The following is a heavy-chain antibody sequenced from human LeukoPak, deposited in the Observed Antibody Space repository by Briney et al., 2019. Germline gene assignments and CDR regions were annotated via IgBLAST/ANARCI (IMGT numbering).Heavy chain of an antibody. D-gene: IGHD2-15*01. CDR3: ARVLDSSSSRYQAFPY. J-gene: IGHJ4*02. Sequence: GGSLRLSCAASGFTFSSYEMNWVRQAPGKGLEWVSYISSSGSTIYYADSVMGRFTISRDNAKNSLYLQMNSLRAEDTAVYYCARVLDSSSSRYQAFPYWGQGTLVTVSS. V-gene: IGHV3-48*03. CDR2: ISSSGSTI. CDR1: GFTFSSYE.